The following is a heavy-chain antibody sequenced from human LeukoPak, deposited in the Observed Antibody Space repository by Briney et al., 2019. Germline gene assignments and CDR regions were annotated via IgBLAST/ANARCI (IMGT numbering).Heavy chain of an antibody. CDR2: INTNTGNP. J-gene: IGHJ5*02. D-gene: IGHD5-18*01. CDR3: ARRGYSYGHYWFDP. V-gene: IGHV7-4-1*02. CDR1: GYTFTTYA. Sequence: AAVKVSFKASGYTFTTYAMSWVRQAPGQGREWMGWINTNTGNPTYARGFTGRVAFSLDTSLNTAYLQISSLKAEDTAVYYCARRGYSYGHYWFDPWGQGTVVTVSS.